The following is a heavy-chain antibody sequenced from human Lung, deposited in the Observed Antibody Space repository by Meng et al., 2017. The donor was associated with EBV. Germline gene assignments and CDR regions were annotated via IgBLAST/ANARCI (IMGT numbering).Heavy chain of an antibody. CDR3: ARIEGYDRLYYFGQ. D-gene: IGHD5-12*01. Sequence: GPLQEAGPVPVKPSGHLSLRCPVSGASISNNNWWSWVRQPPGKGLEWIGEISHSGTTNYTPSLKSRVTISVDKSKNQFSLKLTSVTAADTAVYYCARIEGYDRLYYFGQWGRGTLVTVSS. V-gene: IGHV4-4*02. J-gene: IGHJ4*02. CDR1: GASISNNNW. CDR2: ISHSGTT.